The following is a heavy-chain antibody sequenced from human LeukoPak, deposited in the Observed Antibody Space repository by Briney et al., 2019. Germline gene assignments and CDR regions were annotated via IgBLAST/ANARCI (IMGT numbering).Heavy chain of an antibody. D-gene: IGHD3-22*01. V-gene: IGHV3-53*01. CDR1: GFTASSNY. CDR3: ARTPYYYDSSGYLLFDY. CDR2: IYSGGST. J-gene: IGHJ4*02. Sequence: PGGSLRLSCAASGFTASSNYMSWVRQAPGKGLEWVSVIYSGGSTYYADSVKGRFTISRDNSKNTLYLQMNSLRAEDTAVYYCARTPYYYDSSGYLLFDYWGQGTLVTVSS.